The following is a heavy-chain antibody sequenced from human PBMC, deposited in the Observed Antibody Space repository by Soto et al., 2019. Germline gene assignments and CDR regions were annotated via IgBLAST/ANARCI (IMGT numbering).Heavy chain of an antibody. CDR1: GFTFSSFA. J-gene: IGHJ4*02. CDR3: AKDATRSSGWYHFDN. CDR2: INDSGGST. D-gene: IGHD6-19*01. Sequence: PGGSLRLSCAASGFTFSSFAMGWVRQAPGKGLEWVSVINDSGGSTYYADSVKGRFTISRDNSKNTLYLQMNSLRAEDTAVYYCAKDATRSSGWYHFDNWGQGALVTVSS. V-gene: IGHV3-23*01.